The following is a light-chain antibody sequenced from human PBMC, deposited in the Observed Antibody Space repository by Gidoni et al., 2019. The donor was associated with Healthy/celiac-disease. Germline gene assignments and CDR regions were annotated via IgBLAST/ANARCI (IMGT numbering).Light chain of an antibody. CDR3: QQSYSTPPGT. V-gene: IGKV1-39*01. CDR2: AAS. Sequence: DIQTTQSPSALSASVGDRVTITCRASQSISSYLNWYQQKPGKAPKLLIYAASSLQSGVPSRIIGSGSGTDFTLTISSLQPEDFATYYCQQSYSTPPGTFGGXTKVEIK. J-gene: IGKJ4*01. CDR1: QSISSY.